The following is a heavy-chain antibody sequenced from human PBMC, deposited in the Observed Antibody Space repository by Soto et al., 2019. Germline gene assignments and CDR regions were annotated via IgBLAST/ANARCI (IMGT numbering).Heavy chain of an antibody. Sequence: QITLKESGPTLVKPTQTLALTCTFSGFSLTTRGVGVGWIRQPPRKALEWLALIYWDDDEGYSPSLKSRLTITKYTSKNPVVLTMTNMEPVDTATYYCAHRPRGYSYHFDYWGQGTLVTVSS. J-gene: IGHJ4*02. CDR1: GFSLTTRGVG. CDR3: AHRPRGYSYHFDY. D-gene: IGHD5-18*01. V-gene: IGHV2-5*02. CDR2: IYWDDDE.